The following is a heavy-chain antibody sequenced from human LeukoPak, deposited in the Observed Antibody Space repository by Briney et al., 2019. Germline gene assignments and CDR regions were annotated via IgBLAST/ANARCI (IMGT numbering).Heavy chain of an antibody. CDR3: ARSYIVVVPAAARQYYGMDV. V-gene: IGHV4-4*02. CDR2: IYHSGST. D-gene: IGHD2-2*01. J-gene: IGHJ6*04. Sequence: PSETLSLTCAVSGGSISSSNWWSWVRQPPGEGLEWIGEIYHSGSTNYNPSRKIRLTIRVDKSKNQFSLKLSSVTAADTAVYYCARSYIVVVPAAARQYYGMDVWGKGTTVTVSS. CDR1: GGSISSSNW.